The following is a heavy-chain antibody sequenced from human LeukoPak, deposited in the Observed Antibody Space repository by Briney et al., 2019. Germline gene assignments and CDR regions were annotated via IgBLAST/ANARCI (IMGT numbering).Heavy chain of an antibody. Sequence: PGGSLRLSCAASGFIFSSYSMKWVRQAPGKGLEWVASTSSGSSYTYYAGSVKGRFTITRDNAKNSLYLQMNSLRAEDTAVYYCARDYPTSGIVTIFDYWGQGTLVTVSS. D-gene: IGHD1-1*01. CDR3: ARDYPTSGIVTIFDY. CDR2: TSSGSSYT. V-gene: IGHV3-21*04. CDR1: GFIFSSYS. J-gene: IGHJ4*02.